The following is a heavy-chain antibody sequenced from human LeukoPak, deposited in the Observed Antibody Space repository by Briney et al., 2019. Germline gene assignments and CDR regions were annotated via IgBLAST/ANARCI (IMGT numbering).Heavy chain of an antibody. CDR2: IYSGGRT. Sequence: GRCLRLSCAASAFTVSSNYMSWVRQAPGKGLEWVSVIYSGGRTYYADSVKGRFTISRDNSKNTLYLQMNSLRAEDTAVYYCGTGDLGAFDIWGQGTMVTVSS. D-gene: IGHD7-27*01. V-gene: IGHV3-53*01. J-gene: IGHJ3*02. CDR1: AFTVSSNY. CDR3: GTGDLGAFDI.